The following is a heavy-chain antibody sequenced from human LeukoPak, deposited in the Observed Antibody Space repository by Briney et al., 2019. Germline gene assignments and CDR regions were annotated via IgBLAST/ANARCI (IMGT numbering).Heavy chain of an antibody. Sequence: GGSLRLSCAVSGFTVSSNYMSWVRQAPGKGLEWVSVIYSGGSTYYADSVKGRFTISRDKSKNTLYLQMNRLRAEDTAVYYCARAHIMVVTALDIWGRGTMVTVSS. D-gene: IGHD2-21*02. CDR2: IYSGGST. CDR3: ARAHIMVVTALDI. J-gene: IGHJ3*02. V-gene: IGHV3-53*01. CDR1: GFTVSSNY.